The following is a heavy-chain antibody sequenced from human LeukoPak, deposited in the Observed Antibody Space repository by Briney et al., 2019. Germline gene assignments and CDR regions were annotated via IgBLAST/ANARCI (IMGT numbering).Heavy chain of an antibody. Sequence: ASVKVSCKVSGYTLTELSMHWVRQAPGKGLEWMGGFDPEDGETIYAQKFQGRVTITADKSTSTAYMELSSLRSEDTAVYYCAREGYTTVTTYNYYYYGMDVWGQGTTVTVSS. CDR1: GYTLTELS. CDR2: FDPEDGET. D-gene: IGHD4-17*01. V-gene: IGHV1-24*01. J-gene: IGHJ6*02. CDR3: AREGYTTVTTYNYYYYGMDV.